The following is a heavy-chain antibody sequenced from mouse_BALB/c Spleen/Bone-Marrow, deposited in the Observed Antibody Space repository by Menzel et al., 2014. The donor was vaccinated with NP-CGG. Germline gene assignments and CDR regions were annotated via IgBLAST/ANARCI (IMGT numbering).Heavy chain of an antibody. D-gene: IGHD2-4*01. CDR1: GFSLTDYG. CDR3: AKIYYDFDGFAH. V-gene: IGHV2-6-5*01. Sequence: QVQLQQSGPGLVAPSQSLSITCTVSGFSLTDYGVSWIRQPPGKGLEWLGVIWGVGTTYYNSALKSRLSISKDNSKSQVCLKMNRLQTDDTAIYYCAKIYYDFDGFAHWGQGTLVTVSA. J-gene: IGHJ3*01. CDR2: IWGVGTT.